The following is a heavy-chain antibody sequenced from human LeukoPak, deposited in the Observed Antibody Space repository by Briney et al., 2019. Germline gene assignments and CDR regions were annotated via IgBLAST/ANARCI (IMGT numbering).Heavy chain of an antibody. CDR2: IYYSGST. D-gene: IGHD2-15*01. CDR1: GGSITSYY. CDR3: ARLNEYCSGGSCYAYDF. J-gene: IGHJ4*02. Sequence: PSETLSLTCTVSGGSITSYYWGWIRQPPGKGLEWIGYIYYSGSTNYNPSLKSRVTISVETSKNQFSLKLTSVTAADTAVYYCARLNEYCSGGSCYAYDFWGQGTLVTVSS. V-gene: IGHV4-59*01.